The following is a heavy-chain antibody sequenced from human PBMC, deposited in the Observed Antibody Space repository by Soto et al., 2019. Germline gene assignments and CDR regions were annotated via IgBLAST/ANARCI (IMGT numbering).Heavy chain of an antibody. Sequence: SETLSLTCTVSGGSINSGDYYWSWIRQPPGKGLEWIGYIYYSGSTYYNPSLKSRVTISVDTSKNQFSLRPEDTAVYYCAKDRAPRSGSYPSDPWGQGTLVTVSS. CDR1: GGSINSGDYY. J-gene: IGHJ5*02. CDR3: AKDRAPRSGSYPSDP. D-gene: IGHD1-26*01. CDR2: IYYSGST. V-gene: IGHV4-30-4*02.